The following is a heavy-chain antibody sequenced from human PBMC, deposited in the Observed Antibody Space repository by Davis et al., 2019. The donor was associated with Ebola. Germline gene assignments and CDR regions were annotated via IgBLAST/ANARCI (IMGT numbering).Heavy chain of an antibody. CDR3: ARTANSGYSDYFDY. D-gene: IGHD3-22*01. J-gene: IGHJ4*02. Sequence: PSETLSLTCTVSGGSISSGGYYWSWIRQPPGKGLEWIGYIYYSGSTYYNPSLKSRVTISVDTSKNQFSLKLSSVTAADTAMYYCARTANSGYSDYFDYWGQGTLVTVSS. CDR1: GGSISSGGYY. CDR2: IYYSGST. V-gene: IGHV4-31*03.